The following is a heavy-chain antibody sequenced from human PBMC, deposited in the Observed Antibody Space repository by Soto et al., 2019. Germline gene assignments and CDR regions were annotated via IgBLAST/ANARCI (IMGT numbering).Heavy chain of an antibody. CDR1: GFTFSSHG. J-gene: IGHJ6*02. V-gene: IGHV3-33*01. D-gene: IGHD1-7*01. CDR2: IWHDGSQE. Sequence: QVQLVESGGGVVQPGRSLRLSCAASGFTFSSHGMHWVRQAPGKVLEWVAVIWHDGSQEYYADSVRGRFTISRDNSKNMVYLKMNSLREEDTAVYKWARVAPQTTNYGMAVWGEGTRVPASS. CDR3: ARVAPQTTNYGMAV.